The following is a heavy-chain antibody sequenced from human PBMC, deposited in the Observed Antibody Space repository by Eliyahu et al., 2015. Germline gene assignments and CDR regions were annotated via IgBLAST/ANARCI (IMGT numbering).Heavy chain of an antibody. CDR1: GXSXXXYW. J-gene: IGHJ5*02. Sequence: EVQLVQSGAEVKKXGDSLKISCKXSGXSXXXYWIAWVRQMSGKGLEWMGIIYPDDSKXIYSPSSQGQVTISADKSISTVYLQWSSLKTSDTAMYYCVRFSGPALSYNWFDPWGQGTLVTV. CDR2: IYPDDSKX. V-gene: IGHV5-51*01. D-gene: IGHD3/OR15-3a*01. CDR3: VRFSGPALSYNWFDP.